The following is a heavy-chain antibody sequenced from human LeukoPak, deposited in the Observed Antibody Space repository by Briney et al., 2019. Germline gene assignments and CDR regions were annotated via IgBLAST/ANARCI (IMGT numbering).Heavy chain of an antibody. Sequence: GGSLRLSCAASGFSFSDYAMTWVRQAPGKGLEWVSSLSGSGGGTWYAGSVKGRFTISRDNSKNLLYLQMNTLRAEDTAVYYCAKDDHGGSGWRDYYDYWGQGTLVTVSS. CDR1: GFSFSDYA. V-gene: IGHV3-23*01. D-gene: IGHD6-19*01. J-gene: IGHJ4*02. CDR3: AKDDHGGSGWRDYYDY. CDR2: LSGSGGGT.